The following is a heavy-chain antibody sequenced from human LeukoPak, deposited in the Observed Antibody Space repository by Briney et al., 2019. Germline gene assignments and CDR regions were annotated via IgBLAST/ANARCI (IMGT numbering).Heavy chain of an antibody. J-gene: IGHJ3*02. Sequence: PGGSLRLSCAASGFTFSYDWMSWARQAPGKGLEWVANIKEDETEKYYVDSVKGRFTISRDNAKNSLYLQMNSLRAEDTAVYYCARGKNLVGATIHDAFDIWGQGTMVTVSS. D-gene: IGHD1-26*01. V-gene: IGHV3-7*01. CDR1: GFTFSYDW. CDR2: IKEDETEK. CDR3: ARGKNLVGATIHDAFDI.